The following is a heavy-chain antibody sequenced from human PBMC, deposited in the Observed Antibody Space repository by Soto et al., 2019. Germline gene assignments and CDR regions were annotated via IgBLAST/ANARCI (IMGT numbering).Heavy chain of an antibody. CDR3: ARGGPGASMVRGVIIAAFDI. CDR2: ISSSCSTI. D-gene: IGHD3-10*01. Sequence: GGSLRLSCAASGFTFSSYEMNWVRQAPGKGLEWVSYISSSCSTIYYADSVKGRFTISRDNAKNSLYLQMNSLRAEDTAVYYCARGGPGASMVRGVIIAAFDIWGQGTMVTVSS. V-gene: IGHV3-48*03. J-gene: IGHJ3*02. CDR1: GFTFSSYE.